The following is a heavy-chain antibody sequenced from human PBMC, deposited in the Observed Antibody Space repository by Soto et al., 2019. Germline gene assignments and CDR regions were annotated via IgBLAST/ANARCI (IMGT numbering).Heavy chain of an antibody. Sequence: SVKVSCKASGYTFSGHSISWVRQAPGQGLEWMGWISASNGHTNYAQKFQGRVTMTTDTFTTTVYMEMKSLRSDDTAVYYCARNTGSANSGGFDYWGQGPLVTASS. CDR1: GYTFSGHS. D-gene: IGHD1-26*01. V-gene: IGHV1-18*04. J-gene: IGHJ4*02. CDR3: ARNTGSANSGGFDY. CDR2: ISASNGHT.